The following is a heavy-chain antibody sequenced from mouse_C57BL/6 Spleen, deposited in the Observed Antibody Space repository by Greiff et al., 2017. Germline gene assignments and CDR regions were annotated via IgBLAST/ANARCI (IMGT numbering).Heavy chain of an antibody. CDR2: INPSNGGT. V-gene: IGHV1-53*01. J-gene: IGHJ4*01. CDR3: ARDDGYYAMDY. Sequence: QVQLQQSGTELVKPGASVKLSCKASGYTFTSYWMHWVKQRPGQGLEWIGNINPSNGGTNYNEKFKSKATLTVDKSSSTAYMQLSSLTSEDSAVYFCARDDGYYAMDYWGQGTSVTVSS. CDR1: GYTFTSYW. D-gene: IGHD2-3*01.